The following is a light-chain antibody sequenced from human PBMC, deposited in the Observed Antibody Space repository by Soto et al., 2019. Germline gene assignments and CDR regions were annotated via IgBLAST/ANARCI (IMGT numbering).Light chain of an antibody. Sequence: EIVLTQSPGTLSLSPGERATLSCRASQSVSSSYLALYQQKPGQAPRLLIYGASSRATGIPDRFSGSGSGTDFTLTISRLEPEDFAVYYCQQYGSSPYTFGQGNKLEIK. CDR3: QQYGSSPYT. CDR1: QSVSSSY. J-gene: IGKJ2*01. CDR2: GAS. V-gene: IGKV3-20*01.